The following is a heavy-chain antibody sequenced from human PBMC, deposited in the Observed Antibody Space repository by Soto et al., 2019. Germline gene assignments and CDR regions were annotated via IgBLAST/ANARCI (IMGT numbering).Heavy chain of an antibody. Sequence: GGSLRLSCSASRFTFSSYAMHWVRQAPGKGLEYVSAISSNGGSTYYADSVKGRFTISRDNSKNTLYLQMSSLRAEDTAVYYCVKDWDYYDSSGYLVFDYWGQGTLVTVSS. D-gene: IGHD3-22*01. CDR1: RFTFSSYA. J-gene: IGHJ4*02. V-gene: IGHV3-64D*08. CDR3: VKDWDYYDSSGYLVFDY. CDR2: ISSNGGST.